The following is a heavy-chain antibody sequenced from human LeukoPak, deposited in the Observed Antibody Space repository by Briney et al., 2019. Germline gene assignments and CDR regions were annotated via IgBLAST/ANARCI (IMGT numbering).Heavy chain of an antibody. D-gene: IGHD4-23*01. CDR1: GGSFSGYY. J-gene: IGHJ4*02. CDR2: INHSGST. V-gene: IGHV4-34*01. Sequence: PSETLSLTCAVYGGSFSGYYWSWIRQPPGKGLEWIGEINHSGSTNYNPSLKSRVTISVDTSKSQFSLKLSSVTAADTAVYYCARGRIYGGNSLDYWGQGTLVTVSS. CDR3: ARGRIYGGNSLDY.